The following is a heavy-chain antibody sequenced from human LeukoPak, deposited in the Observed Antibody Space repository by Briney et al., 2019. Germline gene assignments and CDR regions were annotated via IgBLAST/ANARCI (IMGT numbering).Heavy chain of an antibody. CDR3: ARQVGATPTHMDY. CDR1: GYTFTNYW. J-gene: IGHJ4*02. V-gene: IGHV5-51*01. Sequence: GESLKISCKGSGYTFTNYWIGWVRQIPGKGLEWMGIIYPGDSDTRYSPSFQGQVTISADKSISTAYLQWSSLKASDTAMYYCARQVGATPTHMDYWGQGTLVTVSS. CDR2: IYPGDSDT. D-gene: IGHD1-26*01.